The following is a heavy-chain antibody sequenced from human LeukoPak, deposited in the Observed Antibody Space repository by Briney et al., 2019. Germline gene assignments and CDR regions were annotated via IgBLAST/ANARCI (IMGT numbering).Heavy chain of an antibody. CDR3: ARLKADIVVVPAAVYYYYYHMDV. D-gene: IGHD2-2*01. CDR2: IYYSGST. Sequence: SETLSLTCTVSGGSISISNYYWGWIRQPPGKGLEWIGSIYYSGSTYYNPSLKSRVTISVDTSKNQFSLKLSSVTAADTAVYFCARLKADIVVVPAAVYYYYYHMDVWGKGTTVTVSS. CDR1: GGSISISNYY. J-gene: IGHJ6*03. V-gene: IGHV4-39*01.